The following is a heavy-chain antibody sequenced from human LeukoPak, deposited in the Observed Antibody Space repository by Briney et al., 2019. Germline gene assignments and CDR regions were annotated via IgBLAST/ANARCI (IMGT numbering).Heavy chain of an antibody. D-gene: IGHD3-10*01. V-gene: IGHV3-33*08. CDR2: IWGDGSIT. CDR1: GFTFSHYG. CDR3: AMGGAGTQDVDH. J-gene: IGHJ4*02. Sequence: GGSLRLSCAASGFTFSHYGMHWVRQAPGKGLEWVAVIWGDGSITSYAECVKGRFTISRDNSKNTLYLQMNSLGADDTALYYCAMGGAGTQDVDHWGQGAQVTVSS.